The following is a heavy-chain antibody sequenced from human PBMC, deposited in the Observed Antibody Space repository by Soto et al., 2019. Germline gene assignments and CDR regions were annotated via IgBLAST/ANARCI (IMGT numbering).Heavy chain of an antibody. CDR2: VHTTSATP. CDR3: TRGGENPGYGGFWFAF. J-gene: IGHJ1*01. D-gene: IGHD5-12*01. Sequence: SETLSLTCSVSGSSFRNYYWDWIRQSPGKGLEWIGRVHTTSATPNYSPSLKGRVAITADLPRKKVSLRLTSMTAADTAIYYCTRGGENPGYGGFWFAFWGQGTLVPVPS. CDR1: GSSFRNYY. V-gene: IGHV4-4*07.